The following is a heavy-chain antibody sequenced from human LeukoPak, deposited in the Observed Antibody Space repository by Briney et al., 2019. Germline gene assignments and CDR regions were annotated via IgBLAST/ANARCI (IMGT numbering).Heavy chain of an antibody. CDR1: GYTFTSYG. CDR3: AGARVGDNNWFDP. Sequence: ASVKVSCKASGYTFTSYGISWVRQAPGQGLEWMGWISAYNGNTNYAQKLQGRVTMTTDTSTSTAYMELRSLRSDDTAVYYRAGARVGDNNWFDPWGQGTLVTVSS. J-gene: IGHJ5*02. V-gene: IGHV1-18*01. D-gene: IGHD2-15*01. CDR2: ISAYNGNT.